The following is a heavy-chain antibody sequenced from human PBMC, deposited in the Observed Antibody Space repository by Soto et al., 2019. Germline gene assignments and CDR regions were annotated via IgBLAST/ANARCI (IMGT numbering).Heavy chain of an antibody. CDR1: GASVGSGGYY. V-gene: IGHV4-31*03. CDR2: INYSGTT. J-gene: IGHJ5*02. Sequence: SETLSLTCTVSGASVGSGGYYCSWIRQVPWKCLEWIVYINYSGTTHYSPSLKSRVNISFDKSKNQVFLNLRFVTGADTAVYFCARDVRDTGYSYGFDPWGQGILVTVSS. CDR3: ARDVRDTGYSYGFDP. D-gene: IGHD3-9*01.